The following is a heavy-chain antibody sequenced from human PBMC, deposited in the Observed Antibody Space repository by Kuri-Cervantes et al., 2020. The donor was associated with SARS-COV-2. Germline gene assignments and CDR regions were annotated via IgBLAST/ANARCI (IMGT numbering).Heavy chain of an antibody. CDR1: GYTFTSYG. D-gene: IGHD2-2*01. J-gene: IGHJ6*03. CDR2: IIPIFGTA. CDR3: ARGLVDRYCSSTSCPYYYYYYMDV. Sequence: SVKVSCKASGYTFTSYGISWVRQAPGQGLEWMGGIIPIFGTANYAQKFQGRVTITTDESTSTAYMELSSLRSGGTAVYYCARGLVDRYCSSTSCPYYYYYYMDVWGKGTTVTVSS. V-gene: IGHV1-69*05.